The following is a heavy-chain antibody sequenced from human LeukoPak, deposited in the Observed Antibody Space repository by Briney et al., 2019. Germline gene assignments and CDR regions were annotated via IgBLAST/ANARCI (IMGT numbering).Heavy chain of an antibody. J-gene: IGHJ4*02. Sequence: ASVKVSCKPSGYTFTDYYIHWVRQAPGQGLEWMGWISPDSDFTKYAQKFQDRVTLTRDTSISTGYMELSRLRSDDTAMYFCARDIGVWDEKTFDYWGQGTLVTVSS. V-gene: IGHV1-2*02. D-gene: IGHD1-26*01. CDR2: ISPDSDFT. CDR1: GYTFTDYY. CDR3: ARDIGVWDEKTFDY.